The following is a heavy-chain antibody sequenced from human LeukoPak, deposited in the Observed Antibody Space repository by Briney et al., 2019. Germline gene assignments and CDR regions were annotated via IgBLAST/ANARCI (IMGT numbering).Heavy chain of an antibody. CDR3: ARDLHSSGWYWFDP. Sequence: SETLSLTCTVSGGSISSYYWSWIRQPPGKGLEWIGYIYYSGSTNYNPSLKSRVTISVDTSKNQFSLKLSSVTAADTAVYYCARDLHSSGWYWFDPWGQGTLSPSPQ. V-gene: IGHV4-59*01. J-gene: IGHJ5*02. CDR1: GGSISSYY. D-gene: IGHD6-19*01. CDR2: IYYSGST.